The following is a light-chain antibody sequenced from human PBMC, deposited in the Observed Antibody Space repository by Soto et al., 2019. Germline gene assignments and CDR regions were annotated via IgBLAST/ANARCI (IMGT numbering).Light chain of an antibody. J-gene: IGKJ1*01. CDR3: QQYGGSSWT. Sequence: EIVLTQSPATLSLSPGERATLSCRASQSVSSYLAWYQQKPGQAPRLLIYDASNRATGIPARFSGSGSGTDFTLTISSLEPEDFAVYYCQQYGGSSWTFGQGTKVEIK. CDR1: QSVSSY. V-gene: IGKV3-11*01. CDR2: DAS.